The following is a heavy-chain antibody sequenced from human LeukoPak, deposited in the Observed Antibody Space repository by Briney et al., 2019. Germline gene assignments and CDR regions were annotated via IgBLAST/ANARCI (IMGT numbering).Heavy chain of an antibody. CDR1: EFTFSSYA. CDR2: ISAGAGST. J-gene: IGHJ4*02. V-gene: IGHV3-23*01. CDR3: AKALGNYYDSSGFYFPFDY. Sequence: GSLSLSCATSEFTFSSYAMSWVRQAPGKGLEWVSIISAGAGSTYYSDSVKGRFTISRDNSKNTLYLQMNSLRAEDTAVYYCAKALGNYYDSSGFYFPFDYWGQGTLVTVSS. D-gene: IGHD3-22*01.